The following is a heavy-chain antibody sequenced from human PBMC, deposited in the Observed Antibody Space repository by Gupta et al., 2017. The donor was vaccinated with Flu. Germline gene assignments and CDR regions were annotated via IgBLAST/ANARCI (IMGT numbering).Heavy chain of an antibody. CDR3: ATQFTRITEIVVVHFDY. V-gene: IGHV3-23*01. J-gene: IGHJ4*02. CDR2: SESGGRT. D-gene: IGHD3-22*01. Sequence: SESGGRTYYADSVKGRFTISRDNSKNTLYLQMNSLRAEDTAVYYCATQFTRITEIVVVHFDYWGQGTLVTVSS.